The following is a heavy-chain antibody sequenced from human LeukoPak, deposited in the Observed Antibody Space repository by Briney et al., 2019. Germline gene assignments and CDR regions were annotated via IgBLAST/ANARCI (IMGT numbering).Heavy chain of an antibody. J-gene: IGHJ6*02. CDR1: GGSVSSGSYY. CDR3: ARDRDGGPYYYYGMDV. D-gene: IGHD4-23*01. CDR2: IYYSGST. V-gene: IGHV4-61*01. Sequence: PSETLSLTCTVSGGSVSSGSYYWSWIRQPPGKGLEWIGYIYYSGSTNYNPSLKSRATISVDTSKNQFSLKLSSVTAADTAVYYCARDRDGGPYYYYGMDVWGQGTTVTVSS.